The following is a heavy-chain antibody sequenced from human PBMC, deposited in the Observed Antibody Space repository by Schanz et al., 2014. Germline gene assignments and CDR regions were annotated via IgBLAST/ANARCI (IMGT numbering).Heavy chain of an antibody. CDR1: GFSLNTYG. Sequence: QVQLVESGGGVVKPGTSLILSCSVSGFSLNTYGIHWFRQPAGKGLEWVAVIWNNGVTKYYADSVRGRFTISRDRFQNTLYLRMSSLRAEDTAVYYCARPRFDYGEVDYWGQGTLVTVSS. CDR3: ARPRFDYGEVDY. D-gene: IGHD4-17*01. J-gene: IGHJ4*02. CDR2: IWNNGVTK. V-gene: IGHV3-33*01.